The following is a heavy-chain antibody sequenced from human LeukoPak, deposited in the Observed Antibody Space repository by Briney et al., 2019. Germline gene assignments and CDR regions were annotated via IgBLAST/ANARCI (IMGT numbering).Heavy chain of an antibody. CDR3: ARLKCGSTSCLFLS. J-gene: IGHJ4*02. CDR2: IYYSGIT. CDR1: GFTFSSYA. Sequence: GSLRLSCAASGFTFSSYAMSWVRQAPGKGLEWIGSIYYSGITYYNPSLKSRLTISVDTSKNQFSLNLSSVTAADTAVYYCARLKCGSTSCLFLSWGQGTLVTVSS. V-gene: IGHV4-39*01. D-gene: IGHD2-2*01.